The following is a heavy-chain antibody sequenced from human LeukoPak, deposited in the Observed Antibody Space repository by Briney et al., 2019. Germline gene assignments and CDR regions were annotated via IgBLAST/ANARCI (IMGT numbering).Heavy chain of an antibody. J-gene: IGHJ6*04. Sequence: GGSLRLSCAASGFTVSSNYMSWVRQAPGEGLEWVSVIYSGGSTYYADSVKGRFTISRDNSKNTLYLQMNSLRAEDTAVYYCARVGYYGSGSYYKDYYYYGMDVWGKGTTVTVSS. CDR1: GFTVSSNY. CDR2: IYSGGST. CDR3: ARVGYYGSGSYYKDYYYYGMDV. V-gene: IGHV3-53*01. D-gene: IGHD3-10*01.